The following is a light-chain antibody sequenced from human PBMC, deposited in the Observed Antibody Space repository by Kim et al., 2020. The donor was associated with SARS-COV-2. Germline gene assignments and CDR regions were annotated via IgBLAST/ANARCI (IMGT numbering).Light chain of an antibody. Sequence: DIQMTQTPSTLPASVGDRVTITCRASQSINRWLAWYQQKPGKAPKVLIYKASSLEIGAPLRFSGSGSGTEFTLTISSLQPDDFATYYRQQYDNYPWTFGQGTKVDIK. V-gene: IGKV1-5*03. CDR2: KAS. J-gene: IGKJ1*01. CDR1: QSINRW. CDR3: QQYDNYPWT.